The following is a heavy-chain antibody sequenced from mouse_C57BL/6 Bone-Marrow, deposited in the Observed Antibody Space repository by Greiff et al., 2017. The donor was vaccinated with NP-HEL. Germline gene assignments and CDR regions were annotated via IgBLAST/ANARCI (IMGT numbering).Heavy chain of an antibody. Sequence: EVQRVESGGGLVKPGGSLKLSCAASGFTFSSYAMSWVRQTPEKRLEWVATISDGGSYTYYPDNVKGRFTISRDNAKNNLYLQMSHLKSEDTAMYYCARDRYYYGGAYWGQGTLVTVSA. V-gene: IGHV5-4*01. CDR2: ISDGGSYT. J-gene: IGHJ3*01. D-gene: IGHD1-1*01. CDR1: GFTFSSYA. CDR3: ARDRYYYGGAY.